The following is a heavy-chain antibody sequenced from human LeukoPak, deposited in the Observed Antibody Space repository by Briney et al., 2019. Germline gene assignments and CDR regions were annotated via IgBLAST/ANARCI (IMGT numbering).Heavy chain of an antibody. CDR3: ARIGQQLHYPYYFDY. J-gene: IGHJ4*02. Sequence: ASVKFSCKASGYTFTSYGISWVRQAPGQGLEWMGWISAYNGNTNYAQKLQGRVTMTTDTSTSTAYMELRSLRSDDTAVYYCARIGQQLHYPYYFDYWGQGTLVTVSS. V-gene: IGHV1-18*01. CDR2: ISAYNGNT. D-gene: IGHD6-13*01. CDR1: GYTFTSYG.